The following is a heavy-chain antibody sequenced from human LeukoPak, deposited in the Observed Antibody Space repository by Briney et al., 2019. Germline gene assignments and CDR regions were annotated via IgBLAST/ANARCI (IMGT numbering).Heavy chain of an antibody. CDR3: AKATGTLGN. CDR1: GFTFSSYG. D-gene: IGHD1-1*01. V-gene: IGHV3-23*01. Sequence: HSGGSLRLSCAASGFTFSSYGMSWVRQAPGKGLEWASAISGSGGSTYYADSVKGRFTISRDNSKNTLYLQMNSLTAEDTAIYYCAKATGTLGNWGQGTLVTVSS. J-gene: IGHJ4*02. CDR2: ISGSGGST.